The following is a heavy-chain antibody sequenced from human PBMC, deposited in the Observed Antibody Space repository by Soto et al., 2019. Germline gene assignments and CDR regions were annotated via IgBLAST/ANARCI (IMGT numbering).Heavy chain of an antibody. Sequence: GASVKVSCKASGYTFTSYGISWVRQAPGQGLEWMGWISAYNGNTNYAQKLQGRVTMTTDTSTSTANMELRSLRSDDTAVYYCARGYCSGGSCYPYYGMDVWGQGTTVTVSS. D-gene: IGHD2-15*01. J-gene: IGHJ6*02. CDR1: GYTFTSYG. CDR3: ARGYCSGGSCYPYYGMDV. V-gene: IGHV1-18*01. CDR2: ISAYNGNT.